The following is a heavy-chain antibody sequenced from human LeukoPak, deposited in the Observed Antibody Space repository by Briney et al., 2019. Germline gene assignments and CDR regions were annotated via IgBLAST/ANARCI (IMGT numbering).Heavy chain of an antibody. CDR2: ISGSGGST. V-gene: IGHV3-23*01. CDR3: AKDLVGATTDYFDY. D-gene: IGHD1-26*01. CDR1: GFTFSSYG. J-gene: IGHJ4*02. Sequence: PGGSLRLSCAASGFTFSSYGMHWVRQAPGKGLEWVSAISGSGGSTYYADSVKGRFTISRDNSKNTLYLQMNSLRAEDTAVYYCAKDLVGATTDYFDYWGQGTLVTVSS.